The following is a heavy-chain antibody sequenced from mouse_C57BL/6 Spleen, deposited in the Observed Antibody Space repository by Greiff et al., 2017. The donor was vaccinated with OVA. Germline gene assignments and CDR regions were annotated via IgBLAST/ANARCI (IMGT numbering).Heavy chain of an antibody. CDR1: GFTFSSYA. D-gene: IGHD1-1*02. CDR3: AREPPHYGLRDYAMDY. CDR2: ISDGGSYT. J-gene: IGHJ4*01. Sequence: EVQRVESGGGLVKPGGSLKLSCAASGFTFSSYAMSWVRQTPEKRLEWVATISDGGSYTYYPDNVKGRFTISRDNAKNNLYLQMSHLKSEDTAMYYCAREPPHYGLRDYAMDYWGQGTSVTVSS. V-gene: IGHV5-4*01.